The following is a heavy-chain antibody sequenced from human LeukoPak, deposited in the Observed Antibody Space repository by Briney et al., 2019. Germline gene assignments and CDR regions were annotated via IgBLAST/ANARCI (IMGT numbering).Heavy chain of an antibody. CDR2: ISYDGSNK. Sequence: GGSLRLSCAASGFTFSSYGMHWVRQAPGKGLEWVAVISYDGSNKYYADSVKGRFTISRDNSKNTLYLQMNSLRAEDTAVYYCARDGGFSGIDYWGQGTLVTISS. D-gene: IGHD3-10*01. CDR3: ARDGGFSGIDY. CDR1: GFTFSSYG. V-gene: IGHV3-30*03. J-gene: IGHJ4*02.